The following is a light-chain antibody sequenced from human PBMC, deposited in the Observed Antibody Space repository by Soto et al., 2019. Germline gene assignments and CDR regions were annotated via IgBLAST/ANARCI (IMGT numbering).Light chain of an antibody. CDR2: GAS. CDR3: QQYDNWST. Sequence: EIVMTQSPVTLSVSPGERVTLSCRASQSVSSNLAWYQQKPGQAPRLLFYGASTRATGLPARFSGSGSGTVFTLSISSLQSEVFAVYYCQQYDNWSTFGQGTRLEIK. CDR1: QSVSSN. V-gene: IGKV3-15*01. J-gene: IGKJ5*01.